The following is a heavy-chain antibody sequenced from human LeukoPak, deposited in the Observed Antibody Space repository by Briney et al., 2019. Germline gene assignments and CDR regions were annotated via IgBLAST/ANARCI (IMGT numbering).Heavy chain of an antibody. D-gene: IGHD3-10*01. Sequence: SETLSLTCTVSGGSISSSSYYWGWIRQPPGKGLEWIGSIYYSGSTYYNPSLKSRVTISVDTSKNQFSPKLSSVTAADTAVYYCARGVVYGSGSYHWFDPWGQGTLVTVSS. CDR3: ARGVVYGSGSYHWFDP. CDR2: IYYSGST. V-gene: IGHV4-39*07. CDR1: GGSISSSSYY. J-gene: IGHJ5*02.